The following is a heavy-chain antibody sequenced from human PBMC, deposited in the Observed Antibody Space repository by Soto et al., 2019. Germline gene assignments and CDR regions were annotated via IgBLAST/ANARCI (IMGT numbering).Heavy chain of an antibody. Sequence: SETLSLTCTVSGGSISSGGYYWSWIRQHPGKGLEWIGYIYYSGSTYYNPSLKSRVTISVDTSKNQFSLKLSSVTAADTAVYYCARWSGYCSSTSCYSVDYWGQGTLVTVSS. CDR3: ARWSGYCSSTSCYSVDY. CDR1: GGSISSGGYY. J-gene: IGHJ4*02. V-gene: IGHV4-31*03. D-gene: IGHD2-2*02. CDR2: IYYSGST.